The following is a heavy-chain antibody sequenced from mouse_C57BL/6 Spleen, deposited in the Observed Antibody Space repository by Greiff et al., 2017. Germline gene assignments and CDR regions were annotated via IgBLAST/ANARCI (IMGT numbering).Heavy chain of an antibody. J-gene: IGHJ3*01. Sequence: QVPLQQPGAALVLPGASVTLSCTASGYPFPRYCLHWVKPGPGQGLEWIGEIDPSDSYTHYHPKFTGKSTLTVDKSSSTAYMQLSSLTSADTAVYYCARWTAQATLAYWGQGTLVTVSA. V-gene: IGHV1-69*01. CDR3: ARWTAQATLAY. D-gene: IGHD3-2*02. CDR2: IDPSDSYT. CDR1: GYPFPRYC.